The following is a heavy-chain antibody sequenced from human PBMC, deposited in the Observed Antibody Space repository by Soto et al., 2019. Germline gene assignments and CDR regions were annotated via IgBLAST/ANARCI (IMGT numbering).Heavy chain of an antibody. CDR1: GFTFNAYT. Sequence: EVHLVESGGGLVRPGVSLRLSCAASGFTFNAYTLNWVRQAPGKGLEWIASIAGPTPYLYYAASVRGRFTVSRDNAQNSLFLQMNTLSADVTAVYYCARTPRGYEYARSFDFWGQGTLVTVSS. V-gene: IGHV3-21*01. CDR2: IAGPTPYL. CDR3: ARTPRGYEYARSFDF. J-gene: IGHJ4*02. D-gene: IGHD5-18*01.